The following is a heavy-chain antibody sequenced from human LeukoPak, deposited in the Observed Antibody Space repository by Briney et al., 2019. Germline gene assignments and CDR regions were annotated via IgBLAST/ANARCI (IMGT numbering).Heavy chain of an antibody. D-gene: IGHD4-23*01. J-gene: IGHJ6*02. CDR1: GYTFTGYY. V-gene: IGHV1-2*02. Sequence: ASVKVSCKASGYTFTGYYMHWVRQAPGQGLEWMGWINPNSGGTNYAQKFQGRVTMTRDTSISTAYMELSRLRSDDTAVYYCARGLNSGYYHYGMDVWGQGTTVTVSS. CDR3: ARGLNSGYYHYGMDV. CDR2: INPNSGGT.